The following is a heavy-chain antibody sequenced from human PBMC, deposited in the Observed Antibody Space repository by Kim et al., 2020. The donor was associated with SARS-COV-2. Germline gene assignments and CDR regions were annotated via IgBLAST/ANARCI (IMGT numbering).Heavy chain of an antibody. CDR2: IYYSGST. D-gene: IGHD3-3*01. J-gene: IGHJ3*02. Sequence: SETLSLTCTVSGGSISSSSYYWGWIRQPPGKGLEWIGSIYYSGSTYYNPSLKSRVTISVDTSKNQFSLKLSSVTAADTAVYYCARLRPDAFDIWGQGTMVTVSS. V-gene: IGHV4-39*01. CDR1: GGSISSSSYY. CDR3: ARLRPDAFDI.